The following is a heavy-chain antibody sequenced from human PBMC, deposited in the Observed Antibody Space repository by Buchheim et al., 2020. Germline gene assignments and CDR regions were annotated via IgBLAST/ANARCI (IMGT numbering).Heavy chain of an antibody. Sequence: QVQLVESGGGVVQPGRSLRLSCAASGFTFSSYGMHWVRQAPGKGLEWVAVIWYDGSNKYYADSVKGRFTISRDNSKNTLYLQMNSLRAEDTAVYYCARDSFPSYGDYDLGYFDYWGQGTL. V-gene: IGHV3-33*01. D-gene: IGHD4-17*01. CDR2: IWYDGSNK. CDR1: GFTFSSYG. CDR3: ARDSFPSYGDYDLGYFDY. J-gene: IGHJ4*02.